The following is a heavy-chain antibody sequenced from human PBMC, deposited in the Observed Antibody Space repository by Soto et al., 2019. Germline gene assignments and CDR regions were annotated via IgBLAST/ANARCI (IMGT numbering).Heavy chain of an antibody. D-gene: IGHD3-3*01. CDR1: GYPVTAYY. V-gene: IGHV1-2*02. CDR3: ARGGGVGVAVSAAFEM. Sequence: QLHLVQSGAVVKKPGASVTVSCSASGYPVTAYYMHCVRQAHGRGLEWMGGINPATGAAKYTQTFQGRVTLTRDTSPSTVFMELTGLTSADTAVFYCARGGGVGVAVSAAFEMWGQGTLVTVSS. CDR2: INPATGAA. J-gene: IGHJ3*02.